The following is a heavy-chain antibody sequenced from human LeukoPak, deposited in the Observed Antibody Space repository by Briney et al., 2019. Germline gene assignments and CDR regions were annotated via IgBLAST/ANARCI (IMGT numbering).Heavy chain of an antibody. CDR2: INHSGST. J-gene: IGHJ4*02. CDR3: ASRKGSTWIQLWSEKSQFDY. CDR1: GGSFSGYY. D-gene: IGHD5-18*01. Sequence: SETLSLTCAVYGGSFSGYYWSWIRQPPGKGLEWIGEINHSGSTNYNPSLKSRVTISVDTSKNQFSLKLSSVTAADTAVYYCASRKGSTWIQLWSEKSQFDYWGQGTLVTVSS. V-gene: IGHV4-34*01.